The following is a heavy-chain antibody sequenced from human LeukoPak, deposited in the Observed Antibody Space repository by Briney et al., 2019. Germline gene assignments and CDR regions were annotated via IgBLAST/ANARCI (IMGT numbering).Heavy chain of an antibody. Sequence: GSLRLSCAASGFTVSSNYMSWVRQAPGKGLEWVSVIDNGGSTYYADSVRGRFTISRDNSKNTLYLQMNSLRAEDTAVYYCAKSDYYDSSGHPSSFEYWGQGTLVTVSS. J-gene: IGHJ4*02. CDR3: AKSDYYDSSGHPSSFEY. CDR2: IDNGGST. D-gene: IGHD3-22*01. V-gene: IGHV3-53*01. CDR1: GFTVSSNY.